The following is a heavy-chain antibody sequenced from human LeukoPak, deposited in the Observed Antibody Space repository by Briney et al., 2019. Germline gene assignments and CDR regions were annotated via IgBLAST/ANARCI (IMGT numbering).Heavy chain of an antibody. V-gene: IGHV3-11*01. Sequence: PGGSLRLSCAASGFTFSDYYMSWIRQAPGKGLEWVSYISSSGSTIYYADSVKGRFTISRDNAKNSLYLQMNSLRAEDTAVYYCASIAHYTAMGPRELYFDYWGQGTLATVSS. J-gene: IGHJ4*02. CDR3: ASIAHYTAMGPRELYFDY. CDR2: ISSSGSTI. CDR1: GFTFSDYY. D-gene: IGHD5-18*01.